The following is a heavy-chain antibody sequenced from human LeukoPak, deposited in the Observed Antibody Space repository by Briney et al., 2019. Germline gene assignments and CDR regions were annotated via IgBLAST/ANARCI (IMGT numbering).Heavy chain of an antibody. V-gene: IGHV3-33*01. J-gene: IGHJ5*02. CDR2: IWYDGSNK. CDR1: GFTFSSYG. D-gene: IGHD1-26*01. Sequence: GGSLRLSCAASGFTFSSYGMHWVRQAPGKGLEWVAVIWYDGSNKYYADSVKGRFTISRDNSKDTLYLQMNSLRAEDTAVYYCARALSSGSYGWFDPWGQGTLVTASS. CDR3: ARALSSGSYGWFDP.